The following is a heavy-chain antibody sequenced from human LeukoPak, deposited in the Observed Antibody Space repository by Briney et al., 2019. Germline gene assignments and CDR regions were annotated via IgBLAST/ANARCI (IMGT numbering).Heavy chain of an antibody. J-gene: IGHJ6*02. CDR2: INWNGGGT. V-gene: IGHV3-9*01. CDR1: GFTFKDYG. Sequence: GRSLRFSCAATGFTFKDYGMHWVRQPPGKGLEWVSSINWNGGGTDYADSVKGRFTISRDNAKNYLYLQLSSLRPEDTALYYCAKHMRATNTYSFFGLDVWGQGTTVTVSS. CDR3: AKHMRATNTYSFFGLDV. D-gene: IGHD1-26*01.